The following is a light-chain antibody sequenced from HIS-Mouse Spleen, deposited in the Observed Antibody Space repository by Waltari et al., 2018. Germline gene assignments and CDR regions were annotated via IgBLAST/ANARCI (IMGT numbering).Light chain of an antibody. J-gene: IGLJ2*01. V-gene: IGLV2-23*03. CDR3: CSYAGSSTFEV. Sequence: QSALTQPASVSGSPGQSLTIPCTGTSSDVGSYNLVSWYQQHPGKAPKLMIYEGSKRPSGVSNRFSGSKSGNTASLTISGLQAEDEADYYCCSYAGSSTFEVFGGGTKLTVL. CDR1: SSDVGSYNL. CDR2: EGS.